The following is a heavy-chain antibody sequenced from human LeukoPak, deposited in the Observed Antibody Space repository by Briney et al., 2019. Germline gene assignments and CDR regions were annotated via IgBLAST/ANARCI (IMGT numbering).Heavy chain of an antibody. CDR3: ARARVGYCNSSSCYAILFDY. CDR1: PASINGYY. CDR2: IYSSGST. D-gene: IGHD2-2*01. J-gene: IGHJ4*02. V-gene: IGHV4-59*01. Sequence: PSETLSLTCTVSPASINGYYWSWIRQPPGKGPEWIGYIYSSGSTKYNPSLKSRVTISVDTSKNQFSLKLSSVTAADTAFYYCARARVGYCNSSSCYAILFDYWGQGTLVTVSS.